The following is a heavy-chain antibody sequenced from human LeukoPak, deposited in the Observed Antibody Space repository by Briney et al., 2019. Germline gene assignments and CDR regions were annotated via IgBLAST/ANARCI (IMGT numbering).Heavy chain of an antibody. V-gene: IGHV3-33*08. CDR2: IWSDGTEK. J-gene: IGHJ4*02. CDR3: ARDAERGFDYSNSLKY. CDR1: GFTYSHYG. Sequence: PGGSLRLSCEASGFTYSHYGMHWVRQAPGKGLEWVAVIWSDGTEKYYSDAVKGRFTISRDNSRNTLYLQMNSLGGEDTAVYYCARDAERGFDYSNSLKYWGQGTLVTVSS. D-gene: IGHD4-11*01.